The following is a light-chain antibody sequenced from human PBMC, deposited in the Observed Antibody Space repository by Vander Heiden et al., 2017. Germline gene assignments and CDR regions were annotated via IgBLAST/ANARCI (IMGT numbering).Light chain of an antibody. J-gene: IGKJ4*01. CDR2: AAS. CDR1: KSVNNH. CDR3: QQYNHWPPLT. V-gene: IGKV3-15*01. Sequence: EIVMTQSPATLSVSPGERVTLSCRASKSVNNHLAWYQQKVGQAPRLLIYAASTRATGVPARFSGSGSETEFTLTIYSRQSEDCAVYFCQQYNHWPPLTFGGGTKVEIK.